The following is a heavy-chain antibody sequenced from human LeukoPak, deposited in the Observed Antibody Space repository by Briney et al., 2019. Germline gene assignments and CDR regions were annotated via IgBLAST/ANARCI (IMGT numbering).Heavy chain of an antibody. J-gene: IGHJ6*02. CDR2: ISSDENTQ. CDR3: ALSSIHKDYYFGMDV. V-gene: IGHV3-30*04. CDR1: GFTFGTYA. Sequence: GGSLRLSCAASGFTFGTYAMHWVRQAPGKGLEWLAIISSDENTQYYADSVKGRFTISRDNAKRSLCLQIESLRDDDTAVYHCALSSIHKDYYFGMDVWGQGTTVTVSS. D-gene: IGHD2-2*01.